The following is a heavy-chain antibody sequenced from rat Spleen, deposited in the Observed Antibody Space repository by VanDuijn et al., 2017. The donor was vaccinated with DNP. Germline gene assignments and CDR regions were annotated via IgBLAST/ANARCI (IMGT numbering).Heavy chain of an antibody. J-gene: IGHJ2*01. CDR1: GFTFSNSG. CDR2: ITRSGGST. D-gene: IGHD4-3*01. Sequence: EVQLVESGGGLVQPGRSMKLSCAASGFTFSNSGMHWIRQVPGKGLEWVASITRSGGSTYYRDSVKGRFTISRDNAKSTLYLKMDSLRSEDTATYYCAKNSGYYFDYWGQGVMVTVSS. CDR3: AKNSGYYFDY. V-gene: IGHV5-19*01.